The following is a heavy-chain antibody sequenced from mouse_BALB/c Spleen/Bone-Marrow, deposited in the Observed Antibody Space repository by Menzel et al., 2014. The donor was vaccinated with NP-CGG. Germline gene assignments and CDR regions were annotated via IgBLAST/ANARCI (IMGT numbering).Heavy chain of an antibody. D-gene: IGHD1-1*01. Sequence: EVKVVESGGGLVRPGGSLKLSCAASGFTFSSYTMSWVRQTPEKRLEWVAYISNGGGSTYYPDTVKGRFTISRDNAKNTLYLQMSSLKSEDTAMYYCARHGYYGSRAMDYWGQGTSVTVSS. V-gene: IGHV5-12-2*01. J-gene: IGHJ4*01. CDR1: GFTFSSYT. CDR2: ISNGGGST. CDR3: ARHGYYGSRAMDY.